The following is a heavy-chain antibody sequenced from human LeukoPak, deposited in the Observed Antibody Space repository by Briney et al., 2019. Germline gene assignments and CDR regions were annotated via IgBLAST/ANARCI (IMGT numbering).Heavy chain of an antibody. J-gene: IGHJ4*02. V-gene: IGHV4-59*01. CDR2: IYYSGST. D-gene: IGHD4-17*01. CDR3: ARKTVSLDY. Sequence: SETLSLTCTVSGGSISSYYWSWIRQPPGNGLEWSGYIYYSGSTNYNPSLKSRVTISVHTSKNQFSLKLSSVTAADTAVYYCARKTVSLDYWGQGTLVTVSS. CDR1: GGSISSYY.